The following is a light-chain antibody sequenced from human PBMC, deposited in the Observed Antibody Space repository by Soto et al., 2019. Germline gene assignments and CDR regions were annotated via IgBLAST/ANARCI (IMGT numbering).Light chain of an antibody. CDR2: GAS. V-gene: IGKV3-11*01. J-gene: IGKJ5*01. Sequence: EIVLTQSPATLSLSPGERATLSFRASQSVSSYLAWYQQKPGQAPRLLIFGASIRDTGIPDSFSGSGSGTDFTLTISRLEPEDFAVYYCQQRSDWPPSITFGQGTRLEIK. CDR3: QQRSDWPPSIT. CDR1: QSVSSY.